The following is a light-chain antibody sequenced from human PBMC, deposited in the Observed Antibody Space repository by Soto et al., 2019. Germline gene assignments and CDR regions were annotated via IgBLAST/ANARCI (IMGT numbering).Light chain of an antibody. J-gene: IGLJ1*01. CDR2: EVT. CDR3: NSYVGSNNYV. Sequence: QPALTQPPSASGSPGQSVTISCIGTSSDVGRYNYVSWYQHHPGKAPKLIIYEVTKRPSGVPDRFSGSKSGNTASLTVSGLQADDEADYYCNSYVGSNNYVFGTGTKV. CDR1: SSDVGRYNY. V-gene: IGLV2-8*01.